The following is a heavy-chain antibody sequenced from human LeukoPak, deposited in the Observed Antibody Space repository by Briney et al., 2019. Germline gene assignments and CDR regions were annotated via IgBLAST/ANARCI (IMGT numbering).Heavy chain of an antibody. J-gene: IGHJ6*03. CDR3: AKTVGASTFYYYMDV. CDR1: GFSFNTYG. Sequence: GGSLRLSCAVSGFSFNTYGMHWVRQAPGKGLEWVAFIRYDAINKYYADSVKGRFAISRDNSKNTVYLQMNSLRTEDTAVYYCAKTVGASTFYYYMDVWGKGTTVTVTS. D-gene: IGHD1-26*01. V-gene: IGHV3-30*02. CDR2: IRYDAINK.